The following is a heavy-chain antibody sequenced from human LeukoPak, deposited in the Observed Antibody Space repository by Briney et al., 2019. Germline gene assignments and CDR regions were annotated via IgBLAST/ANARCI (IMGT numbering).Heavy chain of an antibody. CDR2: IDWDNAK. D-gene: IGHD1-26*01. CDR3: ARMYRRSGSHRDAFDI. J-gene: IGHJ3*02. Sequence: SGPALVEPTQTLTLTCTFSGFSLSSSGMCVTWIRQPPGKALEWLARIDWDNAKFHSTSLKTRLTVSKDTSKNQVVLTMTNMDPVDTATYYCARMYRRSGSHRDAFDIWGRGTMVTVSS. V-gene: IGHV2-70*17. CDR1: GFSLSSSGMC.